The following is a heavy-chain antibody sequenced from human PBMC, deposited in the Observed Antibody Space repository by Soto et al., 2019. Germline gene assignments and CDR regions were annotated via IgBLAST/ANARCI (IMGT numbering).Heavy chain of an antibody. D-gene: IGHD6-13*01. CDR1: GFTFSSCA. Sequence: GGSLRLSCAASGFTFSSCAMSWVRQAPGKGLEWVSAISGSGGSTYYADSVKGRFTISRDNSKNTLYLQMNSLRAEDTAVYYRAKDFGIAAGYPSGNWFDPWGQGTMVTVSS. V-gene: IGHV3-23*01. CDR3: AKDFGIAAGYPSGNWFDP. CDR2: ISGSGGST. J-gene: IGHJ5*02.